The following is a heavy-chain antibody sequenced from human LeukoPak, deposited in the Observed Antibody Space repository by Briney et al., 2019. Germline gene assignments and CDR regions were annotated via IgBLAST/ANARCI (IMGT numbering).Heavy chain of an antibody. V-gene: IGHV3-66*01. CDR2: IYSGGST. CDR1: GFTVSSNY. D-gene: IGHD6-13*01. J-gene: IGHJ6*02. CDR3: AGYSSSWSDYYYGMDV. Sequence: GGSLRLSCAASGFTVSSNYMSWVRQAPGKGLEWVSVIYSGGSTYYADSVKGRFTISRDNSKNTLYLQMDSLRAEDTAVYYCAGYSSSWSDYYYGMDVWGQGTTVTVSS.